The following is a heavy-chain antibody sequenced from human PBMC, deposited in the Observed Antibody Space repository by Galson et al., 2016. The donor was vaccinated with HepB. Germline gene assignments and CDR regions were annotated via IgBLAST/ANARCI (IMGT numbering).Heavy chain of an antibody. J-gene: IGHJ6*03. D-gene: IGHD3-16*01. CDR1: GFYFRDYY. CDR3: ARRGGLTYGAGYYYMDV. Sequence: SLRLSCAVSGFYFRDYYMAWIRQAPGKGLEWVSYISDSSSFTNYADSVKGRFTISRDNGKNSLYLQMNSVRAEDTAVYYCARRGGLTYGAGYYYMDVWGKGTTVTVSS. V-gene: IGHV3-11*06. CDR2: ISDSSSFT.